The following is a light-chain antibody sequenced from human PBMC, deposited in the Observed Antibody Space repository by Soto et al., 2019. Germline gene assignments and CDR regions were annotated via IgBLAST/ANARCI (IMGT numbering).Light chain of an antibody. V-gene: IGLV2-11*01. CDR1: SSDVGGYNY. Sequence: QSALTQPRSVPGSPGQSVTISCIGTSSDVGGYNYVSWYQQHPGKAPKLMIYDVSKRPSGVPDRFSGSKSGNTASLTISGLQAEDEADYYCCSYAGSYTFVFGTGTKLTVL. CDR3: CSYAGSYTFV. CDR2: DVS. J-gene: IGLJ1*01.